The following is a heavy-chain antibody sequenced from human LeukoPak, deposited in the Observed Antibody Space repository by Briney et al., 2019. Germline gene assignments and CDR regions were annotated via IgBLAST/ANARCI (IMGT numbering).Heavy chain of an antibody. V-gene: IGHV3-43*01. D-gene: IGHD4-17*01. J-gene: IGHJ4*02. CDR3: EKDMGYGDYVFDY. Sequence: VGSLRLSCAASGFTFEEYTMHWVRQAPRKGLEWVSLISWDGGSTYYADSVKGRFTISRDNSKNSLYLQMNSLRTEDTASYYCEKDMGYGDYVFDYWGQGTLVTVSS. CDR2: ISWDGGST. CDR1: GFTFEEYT.